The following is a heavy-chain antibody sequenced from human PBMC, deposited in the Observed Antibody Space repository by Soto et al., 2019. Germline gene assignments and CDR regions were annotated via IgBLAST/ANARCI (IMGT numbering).Heavy chain of an antibody. J-gene: IGHJ6*02. CDR2: ISYDGSNK. CDR1: GFTFSSYA. CDR3: ARASRDGYNYGDYYYYYGKDV. D-gene: IGHD5-12*01. Sequence: GSLRLSCAASGFTFSSYAMHWVRQAPGKGLEWVAVISYDGSNKYYADSVKGRFTISRDNSKNTLYLQMNSLRAEDTAVYYCARASRDGYNYGDYYYYYGKDVWGQGTTVTVSS. V-gene: IGHV3-30-3*01.